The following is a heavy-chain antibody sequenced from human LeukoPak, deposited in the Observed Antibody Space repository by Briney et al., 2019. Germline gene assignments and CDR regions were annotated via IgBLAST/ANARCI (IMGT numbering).Heavy chain of an antibody. CDR2: IRSKANSYAT. J-gene: IGHJ4*02. D-gene: IGHD5-18*01. Sequence: GGSLRLSCAASGCTFSGSAMHRVRQASGKGLEWVGRIRSKANSYATAYAASVKGRFTISRDDSKNTAYLQMNSLKTEDTAVYYCTRRVDTAMIPIAKGPDYWGQGTLVTVSS. V-gene: IGHV3-73*01. CDR3: TRRVDTAMIPIAKGPDY. CDR1: GCTFSGSA.